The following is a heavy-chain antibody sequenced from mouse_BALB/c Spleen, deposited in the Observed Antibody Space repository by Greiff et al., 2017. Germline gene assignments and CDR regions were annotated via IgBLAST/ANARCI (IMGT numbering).Heavy chain of an antibody. Sequence: QVQLKESGPGLVAPSQSLSITCTVSGFSLTDYGVNWVRQPPGKGLEWLGMIWGDGSTDYNSALKSRLSITKDNSKSQVFLKMNSLQTDDTARYYCARGPITTVWGGFDYWGQGTTLTVSS. CDR2: IWGDGST. D-gene: IGHD1-1*01. CDR1: GFSLTDYG. J-gene: IGHJ2*01. V-gene: IGHV2-6-7*01. CDR3: ARGPITTVWGGFDY.